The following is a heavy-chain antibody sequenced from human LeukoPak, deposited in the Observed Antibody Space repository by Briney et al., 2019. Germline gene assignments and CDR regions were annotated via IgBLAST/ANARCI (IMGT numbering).Heavy chain of an antibody. V-gene: IGHV3-7*03. J-gene: IGHJ4*02. CDR3: AREGPEYYDILTGFPTAFDY. CDR2: IKQDGSEK. CDR1: GFTFSSYW. D-gene: IGHD3-9*01. Sequence: GGSLRPSCAAAGFTFSSYWMSWVRQAPKNLLEWVANIKQDGSEKYYVDSVKDRFTISRDNAKNSLYLQMNSLRAEDTAVYYCAREGPEYYDILTGFPTAFDYWGQGTLVTVSS.